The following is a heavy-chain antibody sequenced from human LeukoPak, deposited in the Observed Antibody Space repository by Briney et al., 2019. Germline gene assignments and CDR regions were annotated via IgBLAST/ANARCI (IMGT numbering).Heavy chain of an antibody. D-gene: IGHD3-3*01. V-gene: IGHV4-59*01. J-gene: IGHJ3*02. Sequence: SETLSLTCTVSGGSISSYYWSWIRQPPGKGLEWIGYIYYSGSTNYNPSLKSRVTISVDTSKNQFSLKLSSVTAADTAVYYCARRTFGVVNWKSYDAFDIWGQGTMVTVSS. CDR3: ARRTFGVVNWKSYDAFDI. CDR2: IYYSGST. CDR1: GGSISSYY.